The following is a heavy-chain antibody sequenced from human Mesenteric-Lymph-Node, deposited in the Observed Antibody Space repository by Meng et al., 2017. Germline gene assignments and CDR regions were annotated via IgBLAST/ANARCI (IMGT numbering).Heavy chain of an antibody. Sequence: GGSLRLSCAASGLTFSNYWMAWVRQAPGKGLEWVAIMKEDGSEKYNVDSVKGRFTISRDNAKNSAYLQMNTLGVEDTAVYYCASGWGWFLDLWGRGTLVTVSS. J-gene: IGHJ2*01. D-gene: IGHD2-15*01. CDR1: GLTFSNYW. CDR2: MKEDGSEK. CDR3: ASGWGWFLDL. V-gene: IGHV3-7*01.